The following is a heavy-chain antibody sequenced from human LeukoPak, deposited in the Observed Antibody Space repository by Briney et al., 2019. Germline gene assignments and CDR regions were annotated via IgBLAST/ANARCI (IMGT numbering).Heavy chain of an antibody. Sequence: PGGSLRLSCAASGFTFSSYAMSWVRQAPGKGLEWVSAITSSGGNTYYADSVKGRFTISRDKSKNTLYLQMNSLRAEDTAVYYCARDDVAYCGSDCYWGAYWGQGTQVTVSS. D-gene: IGHD2-21*02. CDR3: ARDDVAYCGSDCYWGAY. J-gene: IGHJ4*02. CDR2: ITSSGGNT. V-gene: IGHV3-23*01. CDR1: GFTFSSYA.